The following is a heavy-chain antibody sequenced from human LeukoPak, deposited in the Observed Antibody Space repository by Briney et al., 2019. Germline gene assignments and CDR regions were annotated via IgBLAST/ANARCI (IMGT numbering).Heavy chain of an antibody. CDR1: GFTFSSYG. V-gene: IGHV3-30*03. CDR3: ARQGIVGLINNWFDP. D-gene: IGHD1-26*01. Sequence: GGSLRLSCAASGFTFSSYGMHWVRQAPGKGLEWVAFISYDGSNKYYADSVKGRFTISRDNSKNTLYLQMNNLRADDTAVYYCARQGIVGLINNWFDPWGQGTLVTVSS. CDR2: ISYDGSNK. J-gene: IGHJ5*02.